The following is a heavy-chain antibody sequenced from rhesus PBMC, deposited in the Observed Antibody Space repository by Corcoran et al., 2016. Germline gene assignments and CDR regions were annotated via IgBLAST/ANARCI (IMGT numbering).Heavy chain of an antibody. V-gene: IGHV4S10*01. CDR2: VYGSSMST. CDR1: GGPINDSYR. J-gene: IGHJ4*01. CDR3: ARATFDF. Sequence: QVQLQESGPGVVKPSETLSLTCAVSGGPINDSYRWSWIRQPPGKGLEWIGYVYGSSMSTNYNPSLKSRVTISKDTSKNQFSLNLISVTAADTAVYYCARATFDFWGQGVLVTVSS.